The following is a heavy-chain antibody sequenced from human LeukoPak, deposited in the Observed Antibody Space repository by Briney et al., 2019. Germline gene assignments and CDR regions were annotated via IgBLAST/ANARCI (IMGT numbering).Heavy chain of an antibody. Sequence: PSETLSLTCTVSGGSISSSSYYWGWIRQPPGKGLEWIGSIYYSGSTYYNPSLKSRVTISVDTSKNQFSLKLSSVTAADTAVYYCARSGGVTEGPDAFDIWGQGTMVTVSS. CDR1: GGSISSSSYY. J-gene: IGHJ3*02. D-gene: IGHD2-21*02. V-gene: IGHV4-39*01. CDR2: IYYSGST. CDR3: ARSGGVTEGPDAFDI.